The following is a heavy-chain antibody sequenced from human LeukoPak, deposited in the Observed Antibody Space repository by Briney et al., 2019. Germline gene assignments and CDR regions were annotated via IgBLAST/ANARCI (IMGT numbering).Heavy chain of an antibody. D-gene: IGHD2-15*01. Sequence: PGGSLRLSCAASGFTFSSYAMHWVRQAPGKGLEWVAVISYDGSNKYYADSVKGRFTISRDNSKNTLYLQMNSLRAEDTAVYYCAREDCSGGSCYLGYYYYGMDVWGQGTTVTVSS. CDR3: AREDCSGGSCYLGYYYYGMDV. CDR2: ISYDGSNK. CDR1: GFTFSSYA. J-gene: IGHJ6*02. V-gene: IGHV3-30-3*01.